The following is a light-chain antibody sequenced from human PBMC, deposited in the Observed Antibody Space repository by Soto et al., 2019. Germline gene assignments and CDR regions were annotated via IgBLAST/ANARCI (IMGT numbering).Light chain of an antibody. V-gene: IGLV2-14*03. CDR3: TSYTTSSTDV. CDR2: DVN. CDR1: SSDVGFYNY. Sequence: QSALTQPASVSGSPGQSIAISCTGTSSDVGFYNYVSWYQQHPGKAPKLMVYDVNNRPSGVSNRFSGSKSGNTASLTISGLQAEDEADYYCTSYTTSSTDVFGTGTKLTVL. J-gene: IGLJ1*01.